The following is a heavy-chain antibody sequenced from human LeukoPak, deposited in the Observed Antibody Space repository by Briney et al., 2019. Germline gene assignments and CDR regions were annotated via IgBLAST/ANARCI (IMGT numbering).Heavy chain of an antibody. CDR2: IRNKANSYTT. D-gene: IGHD1-26*01. J-gene: IGHJ4*02. V-gene: IGHV3-72*01. CDR3: ARSPVGTTPFDC. Sequence: GSLRLSCAAFGFIFSDHHMDWVRQAPGKGLEWIGRIRNKANSYTTEYAASVKGRFTVSRDDSKNSLYLQMNSLKTEDAAVYYCARSPVGTTPFDCWGQGTLVTVSS. CDR1: GFIFSDHH.